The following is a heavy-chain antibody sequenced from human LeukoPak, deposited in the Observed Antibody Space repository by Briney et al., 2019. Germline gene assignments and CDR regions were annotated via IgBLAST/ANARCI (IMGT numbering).Heavy chain of an antibody. J-gene: IGHJ4*02. D-gene: IGHD3-10*01. CDR2: IYSSGST. V-gene: IGHV4-4*09. Sequence: SETLSLTGTVSGGAISGYYWTWIRQPPGKGLESIGYIYSSGSTNYNPSLKSRVTISVDTSKNQFSLRLRSVTAADTAVYYCARDLSRDYHCSEDFLGQGTLVTVSS. CDR1: GGAISGYY. CDR3: ARDLSRDYHCSEDF.